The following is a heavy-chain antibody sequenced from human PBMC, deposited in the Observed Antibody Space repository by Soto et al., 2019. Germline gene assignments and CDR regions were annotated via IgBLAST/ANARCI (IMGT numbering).Heavy chain of an antibody. Sequence: ASVKVSCKASGYTFTSYAMHWVRQAPGQRLEWMGWINAGNGNTKYSQKFQGRVTITRDTSASTAYMELSSLRSEGTAVYYCARAGYGGNSGDYWGQGTLVTVSS. J-gene: IGHJ4*02. D-gene: IGHD2-21*02. CDR1: GYTFTSYA. CDR2: INAGNGNT. CDR3: ARAGYGGNSGDY. V-gene: IGHV1-3*01.